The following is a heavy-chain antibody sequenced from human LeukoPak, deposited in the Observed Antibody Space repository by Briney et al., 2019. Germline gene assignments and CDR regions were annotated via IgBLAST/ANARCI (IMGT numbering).Heavy chain of an antibody. J-gene: IGHJ6*02. D-gene: IGHD7-27*01. CDR3: ARAALTGVSVDV. V-gene: IGHV4-59*01. CDR1: GDSISIYY. Sequence: SQTLSLTCAVSGDSISIYYRSSVRQPPEKGLEWIGYIYYSGSTNYNPSLKSRVTISVETSKNTCCLKLSPVTAADTPPYYCARAALTGVSVDVWGQGTTVTVSS. CDR2: IYYSGST.